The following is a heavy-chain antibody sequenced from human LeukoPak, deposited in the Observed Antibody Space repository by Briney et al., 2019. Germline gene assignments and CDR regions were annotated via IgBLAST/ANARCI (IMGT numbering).Heavy chain of an antibody. V-gene: IGHV3-30*04. CDR1: GFTFSIYA. D-gene: IGHD3-10*01. Sequence: GGSLRLSCAASGFTFSIYAMHWVRQAPGKGLEWVAIISYDGSNKYYADSVKGRFTISRDNSKNTLYLQMNSLRADDTAVYYCARGRSGSHHFDSWGQGTLVTVPP. CDR3: ARGRSGSHHFDS. CDR2: ISYDGSNK. J-gene: IGHJ4*02.